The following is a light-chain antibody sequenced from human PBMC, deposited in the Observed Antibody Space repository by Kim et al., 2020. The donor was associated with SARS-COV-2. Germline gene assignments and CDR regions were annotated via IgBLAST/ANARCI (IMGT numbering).Light chain of an antibody. CDR1: QSGSSN. CDR3: QHYNNWPYT. J-gene: IGKJ2*01. Sequence: SVSPGERATLSCRASQSGSSNLAWYQQKPGQAPRLLIYGASTRATDIPARFSGSGSGTEFTLTISSLQSEDFAVYYCQHYNNWPYTFGQGTKLEI. CDR2: GAS. V-gene: IGKV3-15*01.